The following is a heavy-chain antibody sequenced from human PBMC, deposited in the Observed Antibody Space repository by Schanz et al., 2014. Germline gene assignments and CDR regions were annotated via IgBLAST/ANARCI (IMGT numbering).Heavy chain of an antibody. CDR3: ARDAVALVPEYFMDV. Sequence: EVQLLESGGTVVQPGGSLRVSCAASGFVFRTFAMYWVRQAPGKGLEWVSASTGSGSKTYYADSVKGRFTIARDNSMNTLHLQMDGLRVEDTAVYYCARDAVALVPEYFMDVWGKGTPVTVSS. CDR2: STGSGSKT. V-gene: IGHV3-23*01. D-gene: IGHD2-15*01. J-gene: IGHJ6*03. CDR1: GFVFRTFA.